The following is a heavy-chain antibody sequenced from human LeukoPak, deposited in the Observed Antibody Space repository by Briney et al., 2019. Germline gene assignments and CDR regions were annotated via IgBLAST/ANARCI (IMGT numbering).Heavy chain of an antibody. CDR3: ARDVIAVAGSYLYFDL. J-gene: IGHJ2*01. CDR2: INHSGST. Sequence: SVTLSLTCAVYGGSFSGYYWRWIRQPPGKGLEWIGEINHSGSTNYNPSLKSRVTISVDTSKNQFSLKLSSVTAADTAVYYCARDVIAVAGSYLYFDLWGRGTLVTVSS. V-gene: IGHV4-34*01. CDR1: GGSFSGYY. D-gene: IGHD6-19*01.